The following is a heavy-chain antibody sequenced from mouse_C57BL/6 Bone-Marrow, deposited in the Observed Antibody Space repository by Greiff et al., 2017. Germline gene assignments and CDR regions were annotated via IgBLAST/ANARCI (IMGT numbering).Heavy chain of an antibody. J-gene: IGHJ2*01. V-gene: IGHV14-4*01. CDR1: GFNIKDDY. D-gene: IGHD2-1*01. Sequence: EVQLQQSGAELVRPGASVKLSCTASGFNIKDDYMHWVKQRPEQGLEWIGWIDPENGDTEYASKFQGKATITADTSSNTAYMQLSSLTTEDSAIYYCASKDGNPDYWGQGTTLTVSS. CDR3: ASKDGNPDY. CDR2: IDPENGDT.